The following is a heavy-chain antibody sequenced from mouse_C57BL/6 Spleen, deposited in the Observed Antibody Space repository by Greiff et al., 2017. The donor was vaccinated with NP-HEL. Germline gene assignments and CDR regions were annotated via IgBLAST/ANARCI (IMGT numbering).Heavy chain of an antibody. D-gene: IGHD2-3*01. CDR3: AREDGYYAWFAY. CDR2: IWSGGST. Sequence: QVQLQQSGPGLVQPSQSLSITCTVSGFSLTSYGVHWVRQSPGKGLEWLGVIWSGGSTDYNAAFISRLSISKDNSKSQVFFKMNSLQADDTAIYYCAREDGYYAWFAYWGQGTLVTVSA. CDR1: GFSLTSYG. V-gene: IGHV2-2*01. J-gene: IGHJ3*01.